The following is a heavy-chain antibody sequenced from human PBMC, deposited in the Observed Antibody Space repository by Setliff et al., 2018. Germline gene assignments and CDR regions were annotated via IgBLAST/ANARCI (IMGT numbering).Heavy chain of an antibody. V-gene: IGHV1-46*01. Sequence: ASVKVSCKASGYTFTSYYMHWVRQTPGQGLEWMGIINPSGGSTSYAQKFQGRVTMTRDTSTSTVYMELSSLRSEDTAVYYCARRSSSGNGFDYWGQRTQVTVSS. D-gene: IGHD6-13*01. CDR3: ARRSSSGNGFDY. CDR1: GYTFTSYY. J-gene: IGHJ4*02. CDR2: INPSGGST.